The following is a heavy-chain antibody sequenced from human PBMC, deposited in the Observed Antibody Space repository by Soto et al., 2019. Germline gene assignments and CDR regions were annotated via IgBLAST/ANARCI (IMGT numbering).Heavy chain of an antibody. CDR1: GYTFTSYA. CDR3: EGMINGFDY. CDR2: ISAGNGNT. V-gene: IGHV1-3*01. Sequence: ASVKVSCKASGYTFTSYAMHWVRQAPGQRLEWMGWISAGNGNTKYSQQFQGRVTITTDTSTSTAYMELRSLRSDDTAVYYCEGMINGFDYWGQGTLVTVSS. D-gene: IGHD3-16*01. J-gene: IGHJ4*02.